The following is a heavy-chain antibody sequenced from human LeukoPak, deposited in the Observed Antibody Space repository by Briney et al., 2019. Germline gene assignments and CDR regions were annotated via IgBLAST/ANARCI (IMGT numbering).Heavy chain of an antibody. Sequence: GGSLRLSCAASGFTFSNYWMSWVRQAPGKGLEWVANIKEDGSEKYNVDSVKGRFTISRDNAKNSVYLQMNSLRAEDTAVYYCAREQYGGKDYWGQGNLVTVSS. J-gene: IGHJ4*02. CDR2: IKEDGSEK. CDR3: AREQYGGKDY. D-gene: IGHD4-23*01. CDR1: GFTFSNYW. V-gene: IGHV3-7*05.